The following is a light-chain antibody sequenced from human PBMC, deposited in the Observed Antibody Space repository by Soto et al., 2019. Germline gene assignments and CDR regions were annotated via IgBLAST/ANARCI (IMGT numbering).Light chain of an antibody. V-gene: IGLV2-11*01. CDR3: CSYAGSNTLV. CDR2: DVS. CDR1: SSDVGGYNY. J-gene: IGLJ3*02. Sequence: QSALTQPRSVSGSPGQSVTISCTGTSSDVGGYNYVTWYQHHAGKAPKLRIYDVSNRPSGVPDRFSGSRSGNTASLTISGLQTEDEAEYFCCSYAGSNTLVCGGGTKVTVL.